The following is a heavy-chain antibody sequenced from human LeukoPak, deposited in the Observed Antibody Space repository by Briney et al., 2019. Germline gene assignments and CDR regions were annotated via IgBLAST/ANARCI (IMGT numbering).Heavy chain of an antibody. CDR3: ARVDGWGVVGTTGRFDY. J-gene: IGHJ4*02. CDR1: GYSISSGYY. D-gene: IGHD3-10*01. CDR2: ISQSGST. V-gene: IGHV4-38-2*01. Sequence: SETLSLTCAVSGYSISSGYYWGWIRQPPGKGLGWIGSISQSGSTYYNPSLKGRVIISLDTSKNQFSLKLSSVTATDTAVYYCARVDGWGVVGTTGRFDYWGQGTLVTVSS.